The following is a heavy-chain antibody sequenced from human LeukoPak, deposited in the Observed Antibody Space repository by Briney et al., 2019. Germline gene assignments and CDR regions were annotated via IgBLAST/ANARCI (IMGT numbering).Heavy chain of an antibody. V-gene: IGHV4-61*02. D-gene: IGHD3-10*01. CDR2: SYTSGTT. Sequence: SETLSLTCTVSGASISSGSYYWRWIRQPAGKGLEWIGRSYTSGTTNYNPSLKSRVTISVDTSMNQVSLKLSSVTAGDTAVYYCAIWFGELDYWGQGTLVTVSS. CDR3: AIWFGELDY. J-gene: IGHJ4*02. CDR1: GASISSGSYY.